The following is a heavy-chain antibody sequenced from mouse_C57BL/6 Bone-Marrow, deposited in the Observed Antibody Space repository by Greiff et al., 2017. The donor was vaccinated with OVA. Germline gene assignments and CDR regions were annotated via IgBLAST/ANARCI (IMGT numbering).Heavy chain of an antibody. V-gene: IGHV7-1*01. J-gene: IGHJ1*03. CDR2: SRNKANDYTT. CDR1: GFTFSDFY. CDR3: ARDDYYWYFDV. Sequence: LVESGGGLVQSGRSLRLSCATSGFTFSDFYMEWVRQAPGKGLEWIAASRNKANDYTTEYSASVKGRFIVSRDTSQSILYLQMNALRAEDTAIYYCARDDYYWYFDVWGTGTTVTVSS.